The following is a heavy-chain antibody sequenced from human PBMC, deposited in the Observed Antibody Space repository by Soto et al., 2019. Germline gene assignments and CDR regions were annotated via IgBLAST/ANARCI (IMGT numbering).Heavy chain of an antibody. CDR1: GFTFSSYA. J-gene: IGHJ6*02. Sequence: GGSLRLSCAASGFTFSSYAMSWVRQAPGKGLEWVSAISGSGGSTYYADSVKGRFTISRDNSKNTLYLQMNSLRAEDTAVYYCATSGSGSYYQYYYYGMDVWGQGTTVTVSS. V-gene: IGHV3-23*01. CDR3: ATSGSGSYYQYYYYGMDV. CDR2: ISGSGGST. D-gene: IGHD3-10*01.